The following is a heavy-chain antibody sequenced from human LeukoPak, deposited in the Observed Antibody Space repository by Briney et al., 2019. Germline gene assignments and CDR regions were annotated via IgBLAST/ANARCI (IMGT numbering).Heavy chain of an antibody. J-gene: IGHJ3*02. CDR1: GGSISSYY. CDR2: IYYSGST. D-gene: IGHD2-2*01. Sequence: SETLSLTCTVSGGSISSYYWSWIRHPPAKGLEWIGYIYYSGSTNYNPSLKSRVTISVDTSKNQFSLKLSSVTAADTAVYYCASSTGVHDAFDIWGQGTMVTVSS. CDR3: ASSTGVHDAFDI. V-gene: IGHV4-59*08.